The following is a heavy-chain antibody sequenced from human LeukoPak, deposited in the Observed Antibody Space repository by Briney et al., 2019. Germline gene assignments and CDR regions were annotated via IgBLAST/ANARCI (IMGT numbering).Heavy chain of an antibody. D-gene: IGHD5-24*01. CDR2: INHSGST. CDR3: ARGRGRLVSWLQLGYYFDY. Sequence: TSETLSLTCAVYGGSFSGYYWSWIRQPPGKGLEWIWEINHSGSTNYNPSLKSRVTISVDTSKNQFSLKLSSVTAADTAVYYCARGRGRLVSWLQLGYYFDYWGQGTLVTVSS. CDR1: GGSFSGYY. V-gene: IGHV4-34*01. J-gene: IGHJ4*02.